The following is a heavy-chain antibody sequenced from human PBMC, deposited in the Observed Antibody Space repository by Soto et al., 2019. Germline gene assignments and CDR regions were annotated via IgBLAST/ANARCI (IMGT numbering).Heavy chain of an antibody. V-gene: IGHV3-15*07. J-gene: IGHJ4*02. CDR3: SHGYYQYFNS. CDR1: GVTLTDVW. CDR2: IKSNTAGGTT. Sequence: SLRLSCAVSGVTLTDVWMNWVRQAPGKGPEWVGRIKSNTAGGTTDFAAPVKGRFTISRDDSQNTLYLQMDSLKTEDTAVYYCSHGYYQYFNSWGPGTLVTVSS. D-gene: IGHD5-18*01.